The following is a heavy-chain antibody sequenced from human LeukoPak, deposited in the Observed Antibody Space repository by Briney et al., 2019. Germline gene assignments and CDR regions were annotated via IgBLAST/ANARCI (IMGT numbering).Heavy chain of an antibody. CDR1: GGSISSYY. CDR3: ARDFGYSTAGDHYYGMDV. D-gene: IGHD5-12*01. Sequence: SETLSLTCTVSGGSISSYYWSWIRQPPGKGLEWIGYIYYSGSTNYSPSLKSRVTISVDTSKNQFSLRLSSVTAADTAVYFCARDFGYSTAGDHYYGMDVWGQETTVSVSS. V-gene: IGHV4-59*01. CDR2: IYYSGST. J-gene: IGHJ6*02.